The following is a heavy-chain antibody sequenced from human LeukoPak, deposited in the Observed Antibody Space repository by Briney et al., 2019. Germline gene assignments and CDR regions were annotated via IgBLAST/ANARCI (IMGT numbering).Heavy chain of an antibody. CDR2: IIPIFGTA. D-gene: IGHD3-16*02. J-gene: IGHJ6*03. Sequence: SVKVSSKASGGTFSSYAISWVRQAPGQGLEWMGGIIPIFGTANYAQKFQGRVTITTDESTSTAYMELSSLRSEDTAVYYCARASDYVWGSYRYRPYYYYMDVWGKGTTVTVSS. CDR3: ARASDYVWGSYRYRPYYYYMDV. CDR1: GGTFSSYA. V-gene: IGHV1-69*05.